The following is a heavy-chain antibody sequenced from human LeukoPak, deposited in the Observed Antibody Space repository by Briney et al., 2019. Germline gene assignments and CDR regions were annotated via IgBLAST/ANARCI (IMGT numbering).Heavy chain of an antibody. CDR2: IIPMFGTA. V-gene: IGHV1-69*13. D-gene: IGHD6-13*01. J-gene: IGHJ5*02. Sequence: EASVKVSCKASGGTFGTYAIFWVRQAPGQGLEWMGGIIPMFGTANYAQKFQGRVTITADESTSTAYMELSSLRSEDTAVYYCARDGSRVAAAGDNWFDPWGQGTLVTVSS. CDR1: GGTFGTYA. CDR3: ARDGSRVAAAGDNWFDP.